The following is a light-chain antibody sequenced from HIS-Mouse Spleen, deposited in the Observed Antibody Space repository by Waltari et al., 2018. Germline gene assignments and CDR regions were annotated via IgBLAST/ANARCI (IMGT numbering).Light chain of an antibody. CDR1: QSVSSN. CDR2: GAS. Sequence: IVMTQSPAPLPVSPGDRATLAGSASQSVSSNLPWYQQKPGQAPRFLIYGASTRATGIPARFSGSGSGTEFTLTISSMQSEDFAVYYCQQYNNWPLTFGGGTKVEIK. CDR3: QQYNNWPLT. V-gene: IGKV3-15*01. J-gene: IGKJ4*01.